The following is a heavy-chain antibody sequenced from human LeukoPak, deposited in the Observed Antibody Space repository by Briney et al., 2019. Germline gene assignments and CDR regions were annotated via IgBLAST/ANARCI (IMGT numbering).Heavy chain of an antibody. Sequence: SETLSLTCAVSGGSVSSGSYYWSWIRQPPGKGLEWIGYIYYSGSTNYNPSLKSRVTISVDTSKNQFSLKLSPVTAADTAVYYCAREVKPRTNMGIVVVPAAIDYWGQGTLVTVSS. D-gene: IGHD2-2*01. J-gene: IGHJ4*02. V-gene: IGHV4-61*01. CDR2: IYYSGST. CDR3: AREVKPRTNMGIVVVPAAIDY. CDR1: GGSVSSGSYY.